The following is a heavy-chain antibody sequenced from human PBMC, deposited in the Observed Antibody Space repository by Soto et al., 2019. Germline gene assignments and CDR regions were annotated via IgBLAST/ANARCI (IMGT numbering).Heavy chain of an antibody. J-gene: IGHJ4*02. CDR3: TIVRVADSALDH. CDR2: MSYDGSDT. V-gene: IGHV3-30*02. Sequence: GSLRLSGVGPGFIFSNKGMHWVRQTPGKGLEWVAFMSYDGSDTFYADSVKGRFTISRDNSKNTLFLHMSNLRAEDTAMYYCTIVRVADSALDHWGQGTLVTVSS. D-gene: IGHD3-10*02. CDR1: GFIFSNKG.